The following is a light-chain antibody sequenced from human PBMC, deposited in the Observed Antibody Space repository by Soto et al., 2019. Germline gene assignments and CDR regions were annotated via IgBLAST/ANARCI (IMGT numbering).Light chain of an antibody. CDR3: QHYVGSP. V-gene: IGKV3-20*01. J-gene: IGKJ4*01. CDR1: QSVSSSY. CDR2: GTS. Sequence: EIVLTQSPGTLSLSPGERATLSCRASQSVSSSYLAWYQQKPGQAPRLLIYGTSSRATGIPDRFSGSGSGTDFTLTISGLEPEDFAVYYCQHYVGSPFGGGTKVEIK.